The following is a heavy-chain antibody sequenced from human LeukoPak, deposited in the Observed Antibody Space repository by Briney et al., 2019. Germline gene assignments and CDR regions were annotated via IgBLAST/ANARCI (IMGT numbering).Heavy chain of an antibody. Sequence: PGGSLRLSCAASGFTFSIYNIHWVRQAPGKGLEWVTLISHDGNHKFYADSVKGRFTISRDNSKNTVFLQMNSLRVDDTAVYYCARVTYYDILTPKGYFDYWGQGTLVTVSS. CDR2: ISHDGNHK. D-gene: IGHD3-9*01. CDR3: ARVTYYDILTPKGYFDY. CDR1: GFTFSIYN. J-gene: IGHJ4*02. V-gene: IGHV3-30-3*01.